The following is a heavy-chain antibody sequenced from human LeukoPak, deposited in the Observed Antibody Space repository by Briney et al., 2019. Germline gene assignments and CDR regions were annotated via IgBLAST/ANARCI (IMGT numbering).Heavy chain of an antibody. CDR2: IYTSGST. CDR3: AREHSGSYYRGCFDY. D-gene: IGHD3-10*01. J-gene: IGHJ4*02. V-gene: IGHV4-61*02. Sequence: PSETLSLTCTVSGGSISSGSYYWSWIRQPAGKGLEWIGRIYTSGSTNYNPSLESRVTISVDTSKNQFSLKLSSVTAADTAVYYCAREHSGSYYRGCFDYWGQGTLVTVSS. CDR1: GGSISSGSYY.